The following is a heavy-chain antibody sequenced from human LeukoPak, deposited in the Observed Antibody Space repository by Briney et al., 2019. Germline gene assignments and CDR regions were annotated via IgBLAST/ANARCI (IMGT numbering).Heavy chain of an antibody. CDR2: IYHSGST. D-gene: IGHD6-13*01. Sequence: PSETLSLTCAVSGGSISSSNWWSWVRQPPGKGLEWIGEIYHSGSTNYNPSLKSRVTISVDKSKNQFSLKLSSVTAADTAVYYCASGGIAAASTSYFDYWGQGTLVTVSS. CDR3: ASGGIAAASTSYFDY. V-gene: IGHV4-4*02. CDR1: GGSISSSNW. J-gene: IGHJ4*02.